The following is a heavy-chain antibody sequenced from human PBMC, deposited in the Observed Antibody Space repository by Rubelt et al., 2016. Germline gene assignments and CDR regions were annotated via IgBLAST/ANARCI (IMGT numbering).Heavy chain of an antibody. D-gene: IGHD5-12*01. J-gene: IGHJ5*02. CDR1: GYTFNSYG. CDR3: ARDPTTRVTSTGWFDP. CDR2: INAYNGNT. V-gene: IGHV1-18*01. Sequence: QVQLVQSGAEVKKPGASVKVSCKASGYTFNSYGISWVRQAPGQGLEWMGWINAYNGNTNYAQKLQGRVTMITDTSRSTAYMELRSLRSDGTAVYYWARDPTTRVTSTGWFDPWGQGTLVTVSS.